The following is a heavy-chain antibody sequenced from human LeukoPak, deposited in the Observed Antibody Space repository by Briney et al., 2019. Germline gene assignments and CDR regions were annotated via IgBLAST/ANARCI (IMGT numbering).Heavy chain of an antibody. D-gene: IGHD6-6*01. CDR3: ARVLKRTSSSIGY. CDR1: GYTFTSYY. J-gene: IGHJ4*02. Sequence: ASVKLSCKASGYTFTSYYINWVRQATGQGLEWVGWMNPNSGNTGYAHTFQGRVTMTRNTSKSTAYLEMSSLRSEDTAVYYCARVLKRTSSSIGYWGQGTLVTVSS. V-gene: IGHV1-8*01. CDR2: MNPNSGNT.